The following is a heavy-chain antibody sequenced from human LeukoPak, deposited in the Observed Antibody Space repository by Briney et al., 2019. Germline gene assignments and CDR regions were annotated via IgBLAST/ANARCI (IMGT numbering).Heavy chain of an antibody. V-gene: IGHV1-24*01. CDR3: ATTHGGYFDY. D-gene: IGHD3-10*01. CDR2: FDPEDGET. CDR1: GYTLTELS. J-gene: IGHJ4*02. Sequence: GASVKVSFKVSGYTLTELSMHWVRQAPGKGLEWMGGFDPEDGETIYAQKFQGRVTMTEDTSTDTAYMELSSLRSEDTAVYYRATTHGGYFDYWGQGTLVTVSS.